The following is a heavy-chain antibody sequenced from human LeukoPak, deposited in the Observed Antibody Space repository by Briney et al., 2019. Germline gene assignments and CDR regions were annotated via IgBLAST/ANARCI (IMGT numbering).Heavy chain of an antibody. CDR2: IKSKTDGGTT. J-gene: IGHJ4*02. CDR1: GFTFSNAW. CDR3: TTSYVWGSYRWDDY. D-gene: IGHD3-16*02. V-gene: IGHV3-15*01. Sequence: PGGSLRLSCAAPGFTFSNAWMSWVRQAPGKGLEWVGRIKSKTDGGTTDYAAPVKGRFTISRDDSKNTLYLQMNSLKTEDTAVYYCTTSYVWGSYRWDDYWGQGTLVTVSS.